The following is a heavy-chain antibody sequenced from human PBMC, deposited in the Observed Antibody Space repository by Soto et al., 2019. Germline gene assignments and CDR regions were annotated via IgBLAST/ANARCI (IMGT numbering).Heavy chain of an antibody. Sequence: QVQLVQSGAEVKKPGSWVKVSCKASGGSFNSFSFTWVRQAPGQGLEWVGRIIPVRGVTTYAQKFQGRITITADTSTSTAYMEPSGLRSEATAVHYSATDKDKTYEFWGQGTMVTVSS. V-gene: IGHV1-69*02. CDR3: ATDKDKTYEF. J-gene: IGHJ4*02. CDR2: IIPVRGVT. CDR1: GGSFNSFS. D-gene: IGHD3-3*01.